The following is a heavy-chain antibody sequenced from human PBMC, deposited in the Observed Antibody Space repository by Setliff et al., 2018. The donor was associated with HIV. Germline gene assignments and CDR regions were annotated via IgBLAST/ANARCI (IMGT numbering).Heavy chain of an antibody. V-gene: IGHV4-38-2*02. Sequence: NPSETLSLTCAVSGYSISSGYYWGWIRQPPGKGLEWIGSIYHSGSTYYNPSLKSRVTISLDTSKNQFSLKLSSVTAADTAVYYCARDIQAAGTGWFDPWGRGTLVTVSS. CDR3: ARDIQAAGTGWFDP. CDR2: IYHSGST. J-gene: IGHJ5*02. CDR1: GYSISSGYY. D-gene: IGHD6-13*01.